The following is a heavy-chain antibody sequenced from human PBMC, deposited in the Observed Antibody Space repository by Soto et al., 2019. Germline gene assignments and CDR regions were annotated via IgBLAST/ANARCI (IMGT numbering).Heavy chain of an antibody. CDR2: INHSGST. D-gene: IGHD3-16*01. V-gene: IGHV4-34*01. CDR3: ARKFGGDLDY. J-gene: IGHJ4*02. CDR1: GGSFSGYY. Sequence: SETLSLTCAVYGGSFSGYYWSWIRQPPGKGLEWIGEINHSGSTNYNPSLKSRVTISVDTSKNQFSLKLSSVTAADTAVYYCARKFGGDLDYWGQGTLVTVSS.